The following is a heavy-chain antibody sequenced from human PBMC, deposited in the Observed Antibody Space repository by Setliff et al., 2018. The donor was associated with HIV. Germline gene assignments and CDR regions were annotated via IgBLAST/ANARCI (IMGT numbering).Heavy chain of an antibody. CDR1: GGTLSSYA. V-gene: IGHV1-69*05. D-gene: IGHD4-17*01. CDR3: ARGPDDYGGDDGAFDI. J-gene: IGHJ3*02. Sequence: SVKVSCKASGGTLSSYAISWVRQAPGQGLEWMGGIIPIFGTANYAQKFQGRVTITTDESTSTAYMELSSLRSEDTAVYYCARGPDDYGGDDGAFDIWGQGTMVTVSS. CDR2: IIPIFGTA.